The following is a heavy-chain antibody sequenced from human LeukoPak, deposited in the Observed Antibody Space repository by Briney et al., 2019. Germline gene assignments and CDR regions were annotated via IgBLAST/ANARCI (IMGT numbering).Heavy chain of an antibody. Sequence: SETLSLTCAVYGGSFSGYYWSWIRQPPGKGLEWIGEINHSGSTNYNPSLKSRVTISVDTSKNQFSLKLSSVTAADTAVYYCARPGDYGDYLDDAFDIWGQGTMVTVSS. V-gene: IGHV4-34*01. D-gene: IGHD4-17*01. CDR1: GGSFSGYY. CDR3: ARPGDYGDYLDDAFDI. J-gene: IGHJ3*02. CDR2: INHSGST.